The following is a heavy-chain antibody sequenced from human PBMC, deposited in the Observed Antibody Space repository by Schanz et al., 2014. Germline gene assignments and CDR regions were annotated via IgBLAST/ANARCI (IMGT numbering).Heavy chain of an antibody. CDR3: AKAADWPVTRFDP. J-gene: IGHJ5*02. V-gene: IGHV3-23*01. CDR2: ISGSGGNT. Sequence: EVQLLESGGGLVQPGGSLRLSCAASGFGFSSYSMNWVRQAPGKGLEWVSIISGSGGNTYYADAVRGRFTISRDNSKTTVYLQMNSLRAEDTAVYYCAKAADWPVTRFDPWGQGTLVTVSS. CDR1: GFGFSSYS. D-gene: IGHD3-9*01.